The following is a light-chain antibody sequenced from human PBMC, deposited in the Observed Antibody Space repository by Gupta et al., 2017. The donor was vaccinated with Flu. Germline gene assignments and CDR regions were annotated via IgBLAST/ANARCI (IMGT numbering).Light chain of an antibody. Sequence: ITITKSPSSLSASVGDRVTITCQANQDISNYLNWYQQKPGKAPKILIYAASNLQSGVPSRFSGSGSGTEFTITISSLQPEDFATYYCQQDYSTPLTLGEGTKVEIK. CDR2: AAS. J-gene: IGKJ4*01. CDR3: QQDYSTPLT. CDR1: QDISNY. V-gene: IGKV1-39*01.